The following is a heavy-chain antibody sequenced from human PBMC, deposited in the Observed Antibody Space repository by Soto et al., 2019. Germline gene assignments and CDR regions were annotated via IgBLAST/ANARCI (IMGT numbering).Heavy chain of an antibody. CDR2: ISGSGGTT. Sequence: EEQLLESGGGLVQPGGSLRLSCATSGFTFGDYTISWVRQAPGKGLEWVSGISGSGGTTYYADSVKGHFAISKDHSKTTVYLQMNSLRVEDTAVYYCAGFCRGASCSGPASFDVWGQGTTVTVSS. V-gene: IGHV3-23*01. D-gene: IGHD2-15*01. CDR3: AGFCRGASCSGPASFDV. CDR1: GFTFGDYT. J-gene: IGHJ3*01.